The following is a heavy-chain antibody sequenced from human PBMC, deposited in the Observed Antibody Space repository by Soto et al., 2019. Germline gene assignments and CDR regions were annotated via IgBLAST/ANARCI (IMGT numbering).Heavy chain of an antibody. Sequence: VGSLRLSCAASGFTFSSYAMHWVRQAPGKGLEWVAVISYDGSNKYYADSVKGRFTISRDNSKNTLYLQMNSLRAEDTAVYYCARGFRAAYSLRFDPWGQGTLVTVSS. CDR1: GFTFSSYA. CDR2: ISYDGSNK. J-gene: IGHJ5*02. V-gene: IGHV3-30-3*01. CDR3: ARGFRAAYSLRFDP. D-gene: IGHD1-26*01.